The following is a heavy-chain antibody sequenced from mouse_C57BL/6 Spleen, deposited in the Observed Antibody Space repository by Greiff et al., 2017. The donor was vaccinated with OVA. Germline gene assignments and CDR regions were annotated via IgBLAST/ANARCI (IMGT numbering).Heavy chain of an antibody. J-gene: IGHJ3*01. CDR2: IYIGNGYT. D-gene: IGHD2-1*01. V-gene: IGHV1-58*01. CDR3: ARTLYYGNSAWFAY. Sequence: EVKLMESGAELVRPGSSVKMSCKTSGYTFTSYGINWVKQRPGQGLEWIGYIYIGNGYTEYNEKFKGKATLTSDTSSSTAYMQLSSLTSEDSAIYFCARTLYYGNSAWFAYWGQGTLVTVSA. CDR1: GYTFTSYG.